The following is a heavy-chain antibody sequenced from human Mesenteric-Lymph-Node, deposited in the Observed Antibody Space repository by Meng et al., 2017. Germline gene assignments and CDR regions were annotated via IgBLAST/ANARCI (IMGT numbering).Heavy chain of an antibody. CDR2: IYHSGST. CDR3: ARVRPIYYYDSSGYPDY. Sequence: SETLSLTCTVSGGSISSGGYYWSWIRQHPGKGLEWIGSIYHSGSTYYNPSLKSRVTISVDTSKNQFSLKLSSVTAADTAVYYCARVRPIYYYDSSGYPDYWGQGTLVTVSS. V-gene: IGHV4-39*07. CDR1: GGSISSGGYY. D-gene: IGHD3-22*01. J-gene: IGHJ4*02.